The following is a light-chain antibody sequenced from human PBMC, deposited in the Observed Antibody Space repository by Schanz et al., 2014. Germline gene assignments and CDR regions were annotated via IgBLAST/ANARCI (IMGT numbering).Light chain of an antibody. CDR3: QQYGLSPL. CDR1: QSVSTN. V-gene: IGKV3-15*01. CDR2: GAS. Sequence: EIVMTQSPATLSVSPGERATLACRASQSVSTNLAWYQHKPGQAPRVLIYGASTRATGIPARFSGSGSGTEFTLTISSLQSEDFAVYYCQQYGLSPLFGGGTKVEIK. J-gene: IGKJ4*01.